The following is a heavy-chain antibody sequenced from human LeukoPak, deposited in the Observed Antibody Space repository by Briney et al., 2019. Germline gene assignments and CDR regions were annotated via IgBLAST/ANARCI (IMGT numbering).Heavy chain of an antibody. J-gene: IGHJ4*02. D-gene: IGHD6-13*01. V-gene: IGHV4-30-2*01. CDR3: AKGYSSSPGMFDY. CDR2: IFHTRNT. CDR1: GGSISSGGYY. Sequence: SETLSLTCTVSGGSISSGGYYWSWIRQPPGKGLEWIGYIFHTRNTYYNPSLKSRVTISVDTSKNQFSLKLSSVTAADTAVYYCAKGYSSSPGMFDYWGQGTLVTVSS.